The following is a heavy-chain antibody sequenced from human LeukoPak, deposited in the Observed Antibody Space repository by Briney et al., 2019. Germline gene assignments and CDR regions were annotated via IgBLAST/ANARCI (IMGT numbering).Heavy chain of an antibody. CDR2: IYYSGST. CDR3: ARHGGAAGGH. Sequence: SETLSLTCTVSGGSISSSSYYWGWIRQPPGKGLEWIGSIYYSGSTYYNPSLKSRVTISVDTSKNQLSLKLTSVTAADTAVYYCARHGGAAGGHWGQGTLVTVSS. J-gene: IGHJ4*02. D-gene: IGHD6-13*01. CDR1: GGSISSSSYY. V-gene: IGHV4-39*01.